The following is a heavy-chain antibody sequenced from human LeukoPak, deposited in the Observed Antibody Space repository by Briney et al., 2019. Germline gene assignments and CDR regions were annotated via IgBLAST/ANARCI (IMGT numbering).Heavy chain of an antibody. D-gene: IGHD3-10*01. CDR1: GGSFSGYY. CDR3: ARGVRITMVRGEAGIFDY. J-gene: IGHJ4*02. V-gene: IGHV4-34*01. CDR2: INHSGST. Sequence: SSETLSLTCAVYGGSFSGYYWSWIRQPPGKGLEWIGEINHSGSTNYNPSLKSRVTISVDTSKNQFSLKLSSVTAADTAVYYCARGVRITMVRGEAGIFDYWGQGTLVTVSS.